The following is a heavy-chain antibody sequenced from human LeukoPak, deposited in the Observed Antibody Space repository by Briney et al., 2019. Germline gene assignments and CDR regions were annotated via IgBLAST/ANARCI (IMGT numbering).Heavy chain of an antibody. V-gene: IGHV1-69*05. Sequence: SVKVSCKASGGTFSSYAISWVRQAPGQGLEWMGRIIPIFGTANYAQKFQGRVTITTDESKSTAYMELSSLRSEDTAVYYCASVIAVAGTGDFDYWGQGTLVTVSS. D-gene: IGHD6-19*01. CDR2: IIPIFGTA. J-gene: IGHJ4*02. CDR3: ASVIAVAGTGDFDY. CDR1: GGTFSSYA.